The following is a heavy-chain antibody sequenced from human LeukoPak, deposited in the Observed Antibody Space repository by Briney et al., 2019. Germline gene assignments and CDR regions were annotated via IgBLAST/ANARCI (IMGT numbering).Heavy chain of an antibody. CDR3: ARVVNVLTADYYHYYMDV. CDR2: ISPYNGNT. CDR1: GYTFINYG. J-gene: IGHJ6*03. V-gene: IGHV1-18*01. Sequence: ASVKVSCKASGYTFINYGITWVRQAPGQGLEWMGWISPYNGNTKYLQKFQGRVTMTTDTSTSTASMEVRSLRSDDTAVYYCARVVNVLTADYYHYYMDVWGRGTTVTISS. D-gene: IGHD3-9*01.